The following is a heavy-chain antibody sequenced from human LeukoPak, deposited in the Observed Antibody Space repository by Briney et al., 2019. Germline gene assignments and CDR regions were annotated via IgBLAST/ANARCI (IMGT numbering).Heavy chain of an antibody. V-gene: IGHV4-34*01. D-gene: IGHD6-19*01. CDR3: ARQQWLRRNAFDI. J-gene: IGHJ3*02. Sequence: PSETLSLTCAVYGGSFSGYYWSWIRQPPGKGLEWIGEINHSGSTNYNPSLESRVTISVDTSKNQFSLKLSSVTAADTAVYYCARQQWLRRNAFDIWGQGTMVTVSS. CDR1: GGSFSGYY. CDR2: INHSGST.